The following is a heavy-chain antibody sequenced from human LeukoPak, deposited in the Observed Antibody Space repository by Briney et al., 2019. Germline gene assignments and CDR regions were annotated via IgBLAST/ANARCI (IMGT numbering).Heavy chain of an antibody. CDR2: IYYSGST. J-gene: IGHJ3*02. V-gene: IGHV4-39*01. Sequence: KPSETLSLTCTVSGGSISSSSYYWGWIRQPPGKGLEWIGSIYYSGSTYYNPSLKSRVTISVDTSKNQFSLKLSSVTAADTAVYYCARLRGVAYCGGDCPPGAFDIWGQGTMVTVSS. CDR3: ARLRGVAYCGGDCPPGAFDI. CDR1: GGSISSSSYY. D-gene: IGHD2-21*02.